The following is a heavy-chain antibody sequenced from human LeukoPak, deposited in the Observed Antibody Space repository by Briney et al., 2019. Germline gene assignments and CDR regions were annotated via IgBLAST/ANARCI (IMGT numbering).Heavy chain of an antibody. D-gene: IGHD3-3*01. CDR2: IYYSGST. Sequence: SETLSLTCIVSGGSISSYYWSWIRQPPGKGLEWIGYIYYSGSTNYNPSLKSRVTISVDTSKNQFSLKLSSVSAADTAVYYCARWAARGYYNYSMDVWGQGTTVTVSS. V-gene: IGHV4-59*01. J-gene: IGHJ6*02. CDR1: GGSISSYY. CDR3: ARWAARGYYNYSMDV.